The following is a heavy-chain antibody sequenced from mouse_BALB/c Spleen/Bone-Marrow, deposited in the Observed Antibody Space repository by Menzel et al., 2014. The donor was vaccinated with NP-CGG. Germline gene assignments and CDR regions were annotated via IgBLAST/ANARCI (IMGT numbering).Heavy chain of an antibody. V-gene: IGHV1-18*01. Sequence: EVKLVESGPELVKPRASMKISCKASGYSFTGYTMNWVKQSHGKNLEWIGLINPYNGGTSYNQKFKGKATLTVDKSSSTAYMELLSLTSEDSAVYYCARFGADGYPRFAYWGQGTLVTVSA. CDR1: GYSFTGYT. CDR2: INPYNGGT. CDR3: ARFGADGYPRFAY. J-gene: IGHJ3*01. D-gene: IGHD2-3*01.